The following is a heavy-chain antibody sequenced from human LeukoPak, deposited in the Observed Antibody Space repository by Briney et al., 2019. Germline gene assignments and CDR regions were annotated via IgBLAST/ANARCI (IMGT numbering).Heavy chain of an antibody. CDR2: IYPGDSDT. CDR1: GYSFTSYW. V-gene: IGHV5-51*01. Sequence: GESLKISCXGSGYSFTSYWIGWVRQMPGKGLEWMGIIYPGDSDTRYSPSFQGQVTISADKSISTAYLQWSSLKASDTAMYYCASHTSYYDSSGRDAFDIWGQGTMVTVSS. D-gene: IGHD3-22*01. J-gene: IGHJ3*02. CDR3: ASHTSYYDSSGRDAFDI.